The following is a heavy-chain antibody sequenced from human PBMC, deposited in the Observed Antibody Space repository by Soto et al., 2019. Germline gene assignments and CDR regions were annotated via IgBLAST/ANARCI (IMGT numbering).Heavy chain of an antibody. D-gene: IGHD2-15*01. J-gene: IGHJ4*02. CDR2: ISGSGGST. CDR3: AKAALEYCSGGSCYPDY. Sequence: EVQLLESGGGLVQPGGSLRLSCAASGFTFSSYAMSWVRQAPGKGLEWVSAISGSGGSTYYADSVKGRFTISRDNSKNTLYLQMNSLRAEDAAVYYCAKAALEYCSGGSCYPDYWGQGTLVTVSS. V-gene: IGHV3-23*01. CDR1: GFTFSSYA.